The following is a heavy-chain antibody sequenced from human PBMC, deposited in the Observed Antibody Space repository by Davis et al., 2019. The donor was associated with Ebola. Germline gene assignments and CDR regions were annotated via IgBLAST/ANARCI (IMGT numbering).Heavy chain of an antibody. CDR3: ARDRSTMVRDNWFDP. J-gene: IGHJ5*02. D-gene: IGHD3-10*01. CDR2: IRYDGSNK. Sequence: GESLKISCAASGFTFSTYGMHWVRQAPGKGLEWVAFIRYDGSNKYYADSVKGRFTISRDNSKNSLYLQMNSLRAEDTAVYYCARDRSTMVRDNWFDPWGQGTLVTVSS. V-gene: IGHV3-30*02. CDR1: GFTFSTYG.